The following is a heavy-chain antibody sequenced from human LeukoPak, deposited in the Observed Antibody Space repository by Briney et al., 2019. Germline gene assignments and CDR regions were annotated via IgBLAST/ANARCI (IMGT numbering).Heavy chain of an antibody. CDR1: GFTFNSYS. Sequence: GGSLRLSCAASGFTFNSYSMNWVRQAPGKGLEWVSSISSSSSYIYYADSVKGRFTISRDNAKNSLYLQMNSLRAEDTAVYYCARVPGIAAAGTTPPFYYYGMDVWGQGTTVTVS. CDR2: ISSSSSYI. CDR3: ARVPGIAAAGTTPPFYYYGMDV. D-gene: IGHD6-13*01. J-gene: IGHJ6*02. V-gene: IGHV3-21*01.